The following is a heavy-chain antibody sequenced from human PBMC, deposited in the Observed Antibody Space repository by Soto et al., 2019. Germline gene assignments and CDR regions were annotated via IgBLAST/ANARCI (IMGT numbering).Heavy chain of an antibody. J-gene: IGHJ3*02. V-gene: IGHV3-53*01. CDR2: IYSGGST. Sequence: LRLSCAASGFTVSSNYMSWVRQAPGKGLEWVSVIYSGGSTYYADSVKGRFTISRDNSKNTLYLQMNSLRAEDTAVYYCAWTGYSSSWFGGAFDSWGQGTMVTVSS. D-gene: IGHD6-13*01. CDR3: AWTGYSSSWFGGAFDS. CDR1: GFTVSSNY.